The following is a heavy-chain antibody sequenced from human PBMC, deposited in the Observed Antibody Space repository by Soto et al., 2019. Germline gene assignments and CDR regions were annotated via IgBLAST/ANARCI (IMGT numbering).Heavy chain of an antibody. J-gene: IGHJ4*02. CDR1: GYTFTSYD. Sequence: ASVKVSCKAFGYTFTSYDIYWVRQATGQGLEWMGWMNPNTGNSAYAQKFQGRVTVTSDTSINTVHMELSSLRSEDTAVYYCARRAETNGWNGFGADKYYFDFWGQGTLVTVSS. CDR3: ARRAETNGWNGFGADKYYFDF. V-gene: IGHV1-8*01. D-gene: IGHD1-1*01. CDR2: MNPNTGNS.